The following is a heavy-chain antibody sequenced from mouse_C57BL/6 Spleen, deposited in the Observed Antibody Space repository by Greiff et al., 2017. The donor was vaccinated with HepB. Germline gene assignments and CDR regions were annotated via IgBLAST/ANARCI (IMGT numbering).Heavy chain of an antibody. Sequence: VQLQQPGAELVMPGASVKLSCKASGYTFTSYWMHWVKQRPGQGLEWIGEIDPSDSYTNYNQKFKGKSTLTVDKSSSTAYMQLSSLTSEDSAVYYCAAGNDYDREFAYWGQGTLVTVSA. CDR2: IDPSDSYT. V-gene: IGHV1-69*01. D-gene: IGHD2-4*01. CDR3: AAGNDYDREFAY. J-gene: IGHJ3*01. CDR1: GYTFTSYW.